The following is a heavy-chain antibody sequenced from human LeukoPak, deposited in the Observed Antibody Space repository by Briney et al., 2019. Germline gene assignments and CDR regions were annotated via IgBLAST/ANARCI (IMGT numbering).Heavy chain of an antibody. CDR3: ARRGRVYIPLNRRYYYGMDV. J-gene: IGHJ6*02. CDR1: GYTFTSYD. Sequence: ASVKVSCKASGYTFTSYDINWVRQATGQGLEWMGWMNPNSGNTGYAQKFQGRVTMTRNTSISTAYMELSSLRSEDTAVYYCARRGRVYIPLNRRYYYGMDVWGQGTTVTVSS. D-gene: IGHD5/OR15-5a*01. V-gene: IGHV1-8*01. CDR2: MNPNSGNT.